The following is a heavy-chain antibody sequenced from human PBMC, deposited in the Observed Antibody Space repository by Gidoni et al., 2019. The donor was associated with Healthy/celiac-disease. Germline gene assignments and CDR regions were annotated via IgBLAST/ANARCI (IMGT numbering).Heavy chain of an antibody. CDR1: GGSISSSNW. V-gene: IGHV4-4*02. Sequence: QVQLQESGPGLVKPSGTLSLTCAVSGGSISSSNWWSWVRQPPGKGLEWIGEIYHSGSTNYNPSLKSRVTISVDKSKNQFSLKLSSVTAADTAVYYCARVEYCSGGSCSGGANFDYWGQGTLVTVSS. CDR2: IYHSGST. D-gene: IGHD2-15*01. CDR3: ARVEYCSGGSCSGGANFDY. J-gene: IGHJ4*02.